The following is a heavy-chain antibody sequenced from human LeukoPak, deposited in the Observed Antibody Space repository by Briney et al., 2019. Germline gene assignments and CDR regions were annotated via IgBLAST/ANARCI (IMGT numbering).Heavy chain of an antibody. CDR2: ISAYNGYT. D-gene: IGHD2-2*01. J-gene: IGHJ6*03. V-gene: IGHV1-18*01. CDR1: GYTFTSYG. CDR3: ALRGCSSTSCPYYYYYYMDV. Sequence: ASVKVSCKASGYTFTSYGINWVRQAPGQGLEWMGWISAYNGYTNYAQNLQGRVTMTTDTSTSTAYMELGSLRSDDTAVYYCALRGCSSTSCPYYYYYYMDVWGKGTTVTVSS.